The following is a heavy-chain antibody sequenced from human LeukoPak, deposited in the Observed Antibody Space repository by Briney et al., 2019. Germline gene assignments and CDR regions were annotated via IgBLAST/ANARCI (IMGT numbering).Heavy chain of an antibody. CDR3: SHKPGVTGYVGHNFDY. CDR1: GFSLSTSGVG. D-gene: IGHD3-9*01. CDR2: IYWDDDK. Sequence: VSGPTLVNPTQTLTLTCTFSGFSLSTSGVGVGWIRQPPGKALEWLALIYWDDDKRYSPSLKSRLTITKDTSKNQVVLTMTNMDPVDKATYFWSHKPGVTGYVGHNFDYWGQGTLVTVSS. V-gene: IGHV2-5*02. J-gene: IGHJ4*02.